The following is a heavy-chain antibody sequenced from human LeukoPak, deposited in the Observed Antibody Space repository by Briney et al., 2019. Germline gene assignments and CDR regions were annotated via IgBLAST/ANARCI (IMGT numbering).Heavy chain of an antibody. CDR2: ISGSGGST. Sequence: GGSLRLSCAASGFTFSSCAMSWVRQAPEKGLEWVSAISGSGGSTYYADSVKGRFTISRDNSKNTLYLQMNSLRAEDTAVYYCAKGGLIVVVIANFDYWGQGTLVTVSS. D-gene: IGHD3-22*01. V-gene: IGHV3-23*01. CDR3: AKGGLIVVVIANFDY. CDR1: GFTFSSCA. J-gene: IGHJ4*02.